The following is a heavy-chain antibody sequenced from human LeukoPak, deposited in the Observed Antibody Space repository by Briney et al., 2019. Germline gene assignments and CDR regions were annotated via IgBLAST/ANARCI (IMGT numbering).Heavy chain of an antibody. V-gene: IGHV3-33*01. CDR2: IWYDGSNK. CDR3: ARDRSDPYDAFDI. CDR1: GFTFSSYG. J-gene: IGHJ3*02. Sequence: GGSLRLSCAASGFTFSSYGMHWVRQAPGKGPEWVAVIWYDGSNKYYADSVKGRFTISRDNSKNTLYLQMNSLRAEDTAVYYCARDRSDPYDAFDIWGQGTMVTVSS.